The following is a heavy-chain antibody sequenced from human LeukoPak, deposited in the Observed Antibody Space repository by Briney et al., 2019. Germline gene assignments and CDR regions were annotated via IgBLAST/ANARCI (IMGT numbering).Heavy chain of an antibody. D-gene: IGHD6-19*01. V-gene: IGHV4-34*01. CDR3: ARGAVAGPEDYFDY. CDR2: INHSGST. Sequence: SETLSLTCAVYGGSFSGYYWSWIRQPPGKGLEWIGEINHSGSTNYNPSLKSRVTISVDTSKNQFSLKLSSVTAADTAVYYCARGAVAGPEDYFDYWGQGTLVTLSS. CDR1: GGSFSGYY. J-gene: IGHJ4*02.